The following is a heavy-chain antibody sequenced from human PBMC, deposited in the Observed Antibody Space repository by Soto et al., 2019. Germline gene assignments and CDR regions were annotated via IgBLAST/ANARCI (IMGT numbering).Heavy chain of an antibody. CDR1: GFTFSSYS. CDR2: ISSSSSYI. CDR3: ARDLLRSNPLFGPPDY. D-gene: IGHD3-16*01. Sequence: GESLKISCAASGFTFSSYSMNWVRQAPGKGLEWVSSISSSSSYIYYADSVKGRFTISRDNAKNSLYLQMNSLRAEDTAVYYCARDLLRSNPLFGPPDYWGQGTLVTVSS. V-gene: IGHV3-21*01. J-gene: IGHJ4*02.